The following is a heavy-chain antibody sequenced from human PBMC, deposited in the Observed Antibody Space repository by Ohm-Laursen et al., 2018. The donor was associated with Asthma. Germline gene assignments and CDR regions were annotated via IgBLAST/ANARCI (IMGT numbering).Heavy chain of an antibody. J-gene: IGHJ6*02. D-gene: IGHD2-2*01. Sequence: SSVKVSCKASGGTFSSYAISWVRQAPGQGLEWMGGIITIFGTANYAQKFQGRVTITADESTSTAYMELSSLRSEDTAVYYCARDGSDIVVVPVTTDYYYGMDVWGQGTTVTVSS. CDR2: IITIFGTA. V-gene: IGHV1-69*01. CDR1: GGTFSSYA. CDR3: ARDGSDIVVVPVTTDYYYGMDV.